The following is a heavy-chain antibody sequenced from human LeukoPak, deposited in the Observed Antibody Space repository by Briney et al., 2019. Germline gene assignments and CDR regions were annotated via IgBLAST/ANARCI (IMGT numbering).Heavy chain of an antibody. J-gene: IGHJ4*02. CDR2: ISSRGITL. V-gene: IGHV3-48*03. CDR1: GFTFSSYE. Sequence: PGGSLRLSCAASGFTFSSYEMNWVRQAPGKGLEWVSYISSRGITLYYADSVRDRFAISRDNAKSSLYLQMNSLRAEDTAVYYCARDLPYGISDYPPGIWGQGTLVTVSS. CDR3: ARDLPYGISDYPPGI. D-gene: IGHD3-22*01.